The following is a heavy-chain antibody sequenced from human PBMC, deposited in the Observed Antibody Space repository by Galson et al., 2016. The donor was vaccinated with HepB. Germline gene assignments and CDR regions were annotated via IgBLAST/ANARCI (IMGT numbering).Heavy chain of an antibody. CDR1: GFTIDANG. CDR2: INWDSSNT. V-gene: IGHV3-20*04. D-gene: IGHD2-8*01. CDR3: AKATLSTNGWYYFDS. J-gene: IGHJ4*02. Sequence: SLRLSCAASGFTIDANGMSWVRQVPGKGLEWISGINWDSSNTDYPDSVRGRFTISRDNAKNSVFLQMNSLRVEDTAFYYCAKATLSTNGWYYFDSRGQGTLVTVSS.